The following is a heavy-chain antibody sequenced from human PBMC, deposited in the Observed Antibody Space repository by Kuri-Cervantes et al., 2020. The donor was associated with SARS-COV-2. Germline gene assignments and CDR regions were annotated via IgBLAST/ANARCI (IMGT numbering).Heavy chain of an antibody. D-gene: IGHD6-13*01. J-gene: IGHJ6*02. V-gene: IGHV1-8*01. Sequence: ASVKVSCKASGYTFTSYDINWVRQATGQGLEWMGWMNPNSGNTGYAQKFQGRVTMTRNTSISTAYMELSSLRSEDTAVYYCARCFYGSSWYNYYYYGMDVWGQGTTVTVSS. CDR1: GYTFTSYD. CDR3: ARCFYGSSWYNYYYYGMDV. CDR2: MNPNSGNT.